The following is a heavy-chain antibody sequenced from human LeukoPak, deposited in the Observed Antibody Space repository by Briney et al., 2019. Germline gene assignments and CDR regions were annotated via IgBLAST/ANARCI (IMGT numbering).Heavy chain of an antibody. D-gene: IGHD3-10*01. V-gene: IGHV4-34*01. CDR1: GGSFSGCY. CDR3: ARVSKYFGSGSHWYFDL. Sequence: SETLSLTCAVYGGSFSGCYWSWIRQPPGKGLEWIGEMNHSGSTNYNPSLKSRVAISADTSKNQFSLKLSSVTAADTAVYYCARVSKYFGSGSHWYFDLWGRGTLVTVSS. CDR2: MNHSGST. J-gene: IGHJ2*01.